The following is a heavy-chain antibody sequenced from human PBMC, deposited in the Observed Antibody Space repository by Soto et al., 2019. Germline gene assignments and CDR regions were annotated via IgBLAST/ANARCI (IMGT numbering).Heavy chain of an antibody. Sequence: GGSLRLSCAVSGFTFNSYSMNWVRQAPGKGLEWVSYISSSSSTIYYADSVKGRFTISRDNAKNSLYLQMNSLRAEDTAVYYCARDLELEAYWGQGTLVTVSS. D-gene: IGHD1-1*01. CDR2: ISSSSSTI. J-gene: IGHJ4*02. CDR3: ARDLELEAY. CDR1: GFTFNSYS. V-gene: IGHV3-48*01.